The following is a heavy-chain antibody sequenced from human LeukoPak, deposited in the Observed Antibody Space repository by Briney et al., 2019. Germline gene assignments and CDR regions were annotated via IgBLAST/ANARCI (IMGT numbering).Heavy chain of an antibody. CDR3: ARDAGFGEPANWFDP. CDR1: GYTFSNYF. J-gene: IGHJ5*02. CDR2: IIPNSGAA. Sequence: ASVKVSCKASGYTFSNYFINWVRQAPGQGLEWMGWIIPNSGAANYAQKFQGRVTITRDKSISTAYMELSRLRSDDTAVYYCARDAGFGEPANWFDPWGQGTLVTVSS. D-gene: IGHD3-10*01. V-gene: IGHV1-2*02.